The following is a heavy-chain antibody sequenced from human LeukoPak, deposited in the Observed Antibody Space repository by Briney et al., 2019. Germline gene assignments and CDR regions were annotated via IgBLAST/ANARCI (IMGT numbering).Heavy chain of an antibody. CDR2: IYYSGST. Sequence: SETLSLTCTVSGGSISSGGYYWSWIRQHPGKGLEWIGYIYYSGSTYYNPSLKSRATISVDTSKNQFSLKLSSVTAADTAVYYCARESPYYDFWSGYYPHYYGMDVWGQGTTVTVSS. CDR1: GGSISSGGYY. J-gene: IGHJ6*02. D-gene: IGHD3-3*01. V-gene: IGHV4-31*03. CDR3: ARESPYYDFWSGYYPHYYGMDV.